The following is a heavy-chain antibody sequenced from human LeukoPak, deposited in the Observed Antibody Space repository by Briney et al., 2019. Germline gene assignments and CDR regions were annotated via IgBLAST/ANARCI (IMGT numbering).Heavy chain of an antibody. J-gene: IGHJ5*02. CDR3: ARDLRGNWFDP. Sequence: GGSLRLSSAASGFTFSSYWMSWVRQAPGKGLEWVANIKQDGSEKYYVDSVKGRFTISRDNAKNSLHLQMNSLRAEDTAVYYCARDLRGNWFDPWGQGTLVTVSS. CDR2: IKQDGSEK. V-gene: IGHV3-7*04. CDR1: GFTFSSYW.